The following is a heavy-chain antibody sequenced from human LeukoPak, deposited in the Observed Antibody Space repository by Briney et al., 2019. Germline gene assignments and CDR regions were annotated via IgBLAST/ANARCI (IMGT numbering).Heavy chain of an antibody. V-gene: IGHV1-18*01. Sequence: ASVKVSCKASGYTFTSYGISWVRQAPGQGLEWMGWISAYNGNTNYAQKLQGRVTMTTDTSTSTAYMELRSLRSDDTAVYYCARDQPYDYVWGRGFDYWGQGTLVTVSS. CDR3: ARDQPYDYVWGRGFDY. J-gene: IGHJ4*02. D-gene: IGHD3-16*01. CDR2: ISAYNGNT. CDR1: GYTFTSYG.